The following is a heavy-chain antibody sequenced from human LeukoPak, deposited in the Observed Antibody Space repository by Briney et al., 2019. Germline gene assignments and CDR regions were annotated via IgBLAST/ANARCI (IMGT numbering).Heavy chain of an antibody. J-gene: IGHJ6*03. D-gene: IGHD3-10*01. CDR1: GYTFTSCD. CDR2: MNPNSGNT. V-gene: IGHV1-8*03. Sequence: ASVKVSCKASGYTFTSCDINWVRQATGQGLEWMGWMNPNSGNTGYAQKFQGRVTITRNTSISTAYMELSSLRSEDTAVYYCARANYGSGSYYNDPHYYYYYYMDVWGKGTTVTVSS. CDR3: ARANYGSGSYYNDPHYYYYYYMDV.